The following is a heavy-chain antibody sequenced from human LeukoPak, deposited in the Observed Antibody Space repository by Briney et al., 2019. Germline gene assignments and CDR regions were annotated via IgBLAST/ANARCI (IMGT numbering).Heavy chain of an antibody. Sequence: SETLSLTCTVSGGSISSYYWSWIRQPPGKGLEWIGYIYYSGSTNYNPSLKSRVTISVDTSKNQFSLKLSSVTAADTAVYYCVRYYGGNIDYWGQGTLVTVSS. CDR2: IYYSGST. CDR1: GGSISSYY. CDR3: VRYYGGNIDY. V-gene: IGHV4-59*01. D-gene: IGHD4-23*01. J-gene: IGHJ4*02.